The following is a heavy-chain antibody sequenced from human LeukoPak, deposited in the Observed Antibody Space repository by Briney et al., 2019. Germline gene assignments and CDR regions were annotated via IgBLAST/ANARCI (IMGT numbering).Heavy chain of an antibody. CDR2: INRDGTGT. CDR1: GFIFSDYW. J-gene: IGHJ4*02. D-gene: IGHD5-24*01. V-gene: IGHV3-74*01. CDR3: ARGMAPYYFDY. Sequence: PGGSLRLSCAPSGFIFSDYWFHWVRQTPGQGLVWVAAINRDGTGTSHADSVRGRFTVSRDNAKNTLYLQLNSLRADDTAVYYCARGMAPYYFDYWGQGTLVTVSS.